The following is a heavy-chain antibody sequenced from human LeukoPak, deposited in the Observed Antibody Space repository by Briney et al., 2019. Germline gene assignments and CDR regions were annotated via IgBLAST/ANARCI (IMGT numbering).Heavy chain of an antibody. CDR3: ARDRLGDSYYYYGMDV. J-gene: IGHJ6*02. CDR2: IIPIFGTA. Sequence: SVKVSCKASGYTFTSYYMHWVRQAPGQGLEWMGGIIPIFGTANYAQKFQGRVTITADESTSTAYMELSSLRSEDTAVYYCARDRLGDSYYYYGMDVWGQGTTVTVSS. CDR1: GYTFTSYY. V-gene: IGHV1-69*13. D-gene: IGHD3-16*01.